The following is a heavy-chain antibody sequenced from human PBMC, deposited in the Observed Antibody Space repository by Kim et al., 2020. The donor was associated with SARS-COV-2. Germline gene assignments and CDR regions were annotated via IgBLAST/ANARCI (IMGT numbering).Heavy chain of an antibody. CDR2: IYYSGST. Sequence: SETLSLTCTVSGGSISSSSYYWGWIRQPPGKGLEWIGSIYYSGSTYYNPSLKSRVTISVDTSKNQFSLKLSSVTAADTAVYYCARHPTTGYSSSWYDFSGAFDIWGQGTMVTVSS. V-gene: IGHV4-39*01. D-gene: IGHD6-13*01. CDR1: GGSISSSSYY. J-gene: IGHJ3*02. CDR3: ARHPTTGYSSSWYDFSGAFDI.